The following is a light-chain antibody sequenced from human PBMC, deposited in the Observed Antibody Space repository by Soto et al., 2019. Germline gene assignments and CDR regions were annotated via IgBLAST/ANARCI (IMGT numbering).Light chain of an antibody. V-gene: IGLV2-8*01. J-gene: IGLJ1*01. CDR2: DVI. CDR3: SSYAGSNNLV. CDR1: SSDVGGYNY. Sequence: QSVLTQPPSASESLGQSVTISCTGTSSDVGGYNYVSWYQQDPGKAPKLLIYDVIHRPSGVPDRFSGSKSGNTASLTVSGLQAEDEADYYCSSYAGSNNLVFGTGTKLTVL.